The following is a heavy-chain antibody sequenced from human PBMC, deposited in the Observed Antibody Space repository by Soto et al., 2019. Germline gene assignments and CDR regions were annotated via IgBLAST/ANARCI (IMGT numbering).Heavy chain of an antibody. J-gene: IGHJ6*02. CDR1: GFTFSSYA. CDR3: ARDSGTGNYDYYYGMDA. CDR2: ISYDGSNK. Sequence: QVQLVESGGGVVQPGRSLRLSCAASGFTFSSYAMHWVRQAPGKGLEWVAVISYDGSNKYYADSVKGRFTISRDNSKNTLYLKMNSLRAEDTAVYYCARDSGTGNYDYYYGMDAWGQGTTVTVSS. D-gene: IGHD6-13*01. V-gene: IGHV3-30-3*01.